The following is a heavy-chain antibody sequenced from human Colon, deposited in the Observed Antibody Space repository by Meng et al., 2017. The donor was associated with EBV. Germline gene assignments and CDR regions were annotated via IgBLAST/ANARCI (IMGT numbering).Heavy chain of an antibody. V-gene: IGHV4-30-2*01. CDR1: GDSISSGDYS. CDR2: IYHGGTT. D-gene: IGHD2-21*02. J-gene: IGHJ5*02. Sequence: HLPLQEAHPGLVQPSQSLSLTLAVSGDSISSGDYSWSWIRQPPGQGLEWIGYIYHGGTTYNTSLKSRVTISVDNSKNQFSLRLTSVTAADTAVYYCARGPYCGGDCYWFDPWGQGTLVTVSS. CDR3: ARGPYCGGDCYWFDP.